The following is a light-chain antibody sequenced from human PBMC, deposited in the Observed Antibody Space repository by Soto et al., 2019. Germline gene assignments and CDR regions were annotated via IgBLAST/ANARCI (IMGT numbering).Light chain of an antibody. CDR2: DAS. J-gene: IGKJ4*01. CDR1: QSVSSY. Sequence: EIVLTQSPATLSLSPGERATLSCRASQSVSSYLAWYQQKPGQAPRLLIYDASNRATGIPARFSGSGSETDFTHTISSLEPEDSAVYYCQQRSNWPSITFGGATNVDIK. CDR3: QQRSNWPSIT. V-gene: IGKV3-11*01.